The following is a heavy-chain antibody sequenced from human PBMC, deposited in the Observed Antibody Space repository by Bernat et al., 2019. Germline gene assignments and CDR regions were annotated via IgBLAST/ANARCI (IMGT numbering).Heavy chain of an antibody. CDR2: LSGSGGST. CDR3: SKTVDYDMWTGAFDY. V-gene: IGHV3-23*01. D-gene: IGHD3-9*01. J-gene: IGHJ4*01. CDR1: GFTFSSYA. Sequence: GFTFSSYAMSWVRQAPGKGLGWISALSGSGGSTYYADSVKVRFTLSRAHSKNTLYLQMNSLRAEDTAVHYWSKTVDYDMWTGAFDYWG.